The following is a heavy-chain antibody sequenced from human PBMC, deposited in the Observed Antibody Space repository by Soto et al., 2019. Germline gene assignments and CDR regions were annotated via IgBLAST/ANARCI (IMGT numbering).Heavy chain of an antibody. CDR1: GGSVSSGSYY. V-gene: IGHV4-61*01. D-gene: IGHD4-17*01. Sequence: SETLFVTWTVSGGSVSSGSYYWSWIRQPPGKGLEWIGYIYYSGSTNYNPSLKSRVTISVDTSKNQFSLKLSSVTAADTAVYYCARDRGDYGGRDYFDYWGQGTLVTVSS. J-gene: IGHJ4*02. CDR2: IYYSGST. CDR3: ARDRGDYGGRDYFDY.